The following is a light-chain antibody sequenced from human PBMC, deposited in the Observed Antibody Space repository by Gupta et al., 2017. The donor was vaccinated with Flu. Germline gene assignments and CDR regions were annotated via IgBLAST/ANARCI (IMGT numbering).Light chain of an antibody. V-gene: IGKV1-5*03. CDR2: KAS. CDR1: QIISPW. Sequence: DIQMTQSPSTLSASVGDRVTITCRASQIISPWLAWYQQKPGKAPKLLIYKASNLENGVPSRFNGSGSGTKFTLTITSRQPDDSATYYCQQHRSFSLHAFGQGTKLEIK. J-gene: IGKJ2*01. CDR3: QQHRSFSLHA.